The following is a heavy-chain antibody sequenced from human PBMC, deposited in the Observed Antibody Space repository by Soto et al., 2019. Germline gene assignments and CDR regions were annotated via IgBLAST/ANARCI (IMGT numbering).Heavy chain of an antibody. D-gene: IGHD3-3*01. J-gene: IGHJ4*01. Sequence: QITLNESGPTVVRPTETLTLTCRFSGFSLTTSGVGVGWIRQSPGKAPEWLALIYWDDDKRYSASLKSRLTITKDTSKNQVVLTVSDLDPTDTATYYCAHRVLRTVFGLVTTTAISFDFWGHGTPVAVSS. V-gene: IGHV2-5*02. CDR1: GFSLTTSGVG. CDR2: IYWDDDK. CDR3: AHRVLRTVFGLVTTTAISFDF.